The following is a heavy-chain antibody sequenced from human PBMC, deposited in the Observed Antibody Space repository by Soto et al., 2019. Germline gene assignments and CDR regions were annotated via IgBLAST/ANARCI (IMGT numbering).Heavy chain of an antibody. Sequence: SETLSLTCDVSSSSSAGGQYWGWIRQPPGEGLEWLGCFHRSGPTYYNPSLKSRVTISVDTSKNQFSLKLSSVTAADTAVYYCARPAYGYNYFDYWGQGTLVTVPQ. D-gene: IGHD4-17*01. CDR1: SSSSAGGQY. V-gene: IGHV4-38-2*01. J-gene: IGHJ4*02. CDR3: ARPAYGYNYFDY. CDR2: FHRSGPT.